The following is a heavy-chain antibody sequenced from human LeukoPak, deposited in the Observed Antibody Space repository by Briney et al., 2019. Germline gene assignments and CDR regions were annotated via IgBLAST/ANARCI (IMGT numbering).Heavy chain of an antibody. CDR1: GFTFSGSA. V-gene: IGHV3-73*01. CDR3: VRDGSSVRRGLDY. CDR2: IRSTANGYAT. J-gene: IGHJ4*02. Sequence: GGSLRLSCAASGFTFSGSALHWVRQASGKGLEWVGRIRSTANGYATAYAASVKGRFTISRDDSKNTAYLQMDSLKTEDTAVYYCVRDGSSVRRGLDYWGQGTLVTVSS. D-gene: IGHD6-6*01.